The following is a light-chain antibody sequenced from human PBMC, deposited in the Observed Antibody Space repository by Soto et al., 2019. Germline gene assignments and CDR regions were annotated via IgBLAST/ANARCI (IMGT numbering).Light chain of an antibody. V-gene: IGKV1-5*01. Sequence: DIQMTQSPSTLSASVGERVTITCRASQSISRWLAWYQQKPGKAAKLLIYYASSFDSGVPSRFSGSGSGTEFTLTISRLQPDDFATYYCQQYNSYSPNTFGQGTKLEIK. CDR3: QQYNSYSPNT. J-gene: IGKJ2*01. CDR2: YAS. CDR1: QSISRW.